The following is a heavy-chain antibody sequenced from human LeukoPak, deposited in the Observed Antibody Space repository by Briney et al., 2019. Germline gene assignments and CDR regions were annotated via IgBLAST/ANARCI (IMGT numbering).Heavy chain of an antibody. V-gene: IGHV3-30*18. Sequence: GGSLRLSCAASGFTFSSYGMHWVRQAPGKGLEWVAVISYDGSNKYYADSVKGRFTISRDNSKNTLYLQMNSLRAEDTAVYYCAKDRRASITTPDYWGQGTLVTVSS. CDR2: ISYDGSNK. CDR1: GFTFSSYG. CDR3: AKDRRASITTPDY. J-gene: IGHJ4*02. D-gene: IGHD3-3*01.